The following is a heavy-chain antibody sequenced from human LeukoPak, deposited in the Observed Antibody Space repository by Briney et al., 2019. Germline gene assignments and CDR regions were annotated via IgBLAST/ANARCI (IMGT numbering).Heavy chain of an antibody. CDR2: ISSSSSYI. CDR1: GFTFSSYS. D-gene: IGHD6-13*01. Sequence: PGGSLRLSCAASGFTFSSYSMNWVRQAPGKGLEWVSSISSSSSYIYYADSVKGRFTISRDNAKNSLYLQVNSLRAEDTAVYYCARDRDIAAAGPYNWFDPWGQGTLVTVSS. J-gene: IGHJ5*02. CDR3: ARDRDIAAAGPYNWFDP. V-gene: IGHV3-21*01.